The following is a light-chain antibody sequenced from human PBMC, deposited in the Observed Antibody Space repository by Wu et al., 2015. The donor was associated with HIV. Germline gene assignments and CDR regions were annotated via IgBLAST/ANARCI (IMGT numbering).Light chain of an antibody. CDR1: QSISSN. V-gene: IGKV3-15*01. Sequence: EIVMTQSPATLSVYPGERATLSCRASQSISSNLAWYQQKPGQAPRLLVYDASTRATGIPARFSGSGSGTEFTLTISSMQSEDFAVYYCQQYDKWPPWTFGQGTKVEIK. J-gene: IGKJ1*01. CDR3: QQYDKWPPWT. CDR2: DAS.